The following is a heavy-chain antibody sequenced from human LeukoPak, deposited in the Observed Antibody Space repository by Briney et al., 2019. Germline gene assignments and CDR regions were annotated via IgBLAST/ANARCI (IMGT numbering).Heavy chain of an antibody. Sequence: PGGSLRLSCAASGFTFSSYSMNWVRQAPGKGLEWVSYISSSGTTISYADSVKGRFTISRDNSKNTLYLQMNSLRAEDTAVYYCAKSLRRGITMVVVVRNTPFDYWGQGTLVTVSS. J-gene: IGHJ4*02. CDR1: GFTFSSYS. D-gene: IGHD3-22*01. CDR2: ISSSGTTI. CDR3: AKSLRRGITMVVVVRNTPFDY. V-gene: IGHV3-48*01.